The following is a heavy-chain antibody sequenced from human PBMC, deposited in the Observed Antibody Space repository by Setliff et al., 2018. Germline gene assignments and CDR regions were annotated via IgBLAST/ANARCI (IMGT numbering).Heavy chain of an antibody. CDR3: SKHPTALTTAGGDY. J-gene: IGHJ4*02. CDR1: GFIFSNYA. D-gene: IGHD4-17*01. CDR2: MSGSGRYT. V-gene: IGHV3-23*01. Sequence: GSLRLSCAASGFIFSNYAMSWVRQAPGKGLEWVCGMSGSGRYTHHADSVKGRLTISRDNSKNTLFLQMNSLIFDDTAVYYCSKHPTALTTAGGDYWGQGTLVTVSS.